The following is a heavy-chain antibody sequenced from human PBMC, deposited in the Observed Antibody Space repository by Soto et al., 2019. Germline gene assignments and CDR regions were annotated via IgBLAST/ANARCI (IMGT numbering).Heavy chain of an antibody. J-gene: IGHJ1*01. CDR3: ARDGYDSSGDSEYFQY. D-gene: IGHD3-22*01. CDR2: ISSSGSSI. CDR1: GFTFSTYA. Sequence: PGGSLRLSCAASGFTFSTYAMNWVRQAPGKGLEWISYISSSGSSIYYADSVKGRFTISRDNAWNSLHLQMNSLRVEDTAVYYCARDGYDSSGDSEYFQYWGQGTLVTVSS. V-gene: IGHV3-48*03.